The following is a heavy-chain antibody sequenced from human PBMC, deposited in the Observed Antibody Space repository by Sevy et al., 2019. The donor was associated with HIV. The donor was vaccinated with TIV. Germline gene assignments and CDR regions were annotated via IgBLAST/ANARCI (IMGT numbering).Heavy chain of an antibody. J-gene: IGHJ4*02. V-gene: IGHV3-23*01. D-gene: IGHD4-17*01. CDR2: IGDSDTAT. CDR3: AKGSYAAFNLFEY. Sequence: GGSLRVSCAASGFTFSSYAMSWVRQAPGRGLEWVSLIGDSDTATYYTDSVRGRFTISRDSSKNTLYLQMTSLRAGDTAVYYCAKGSYAAFNLFEYGGQGTLVTVSS. CDR1: GFTFSSYA.